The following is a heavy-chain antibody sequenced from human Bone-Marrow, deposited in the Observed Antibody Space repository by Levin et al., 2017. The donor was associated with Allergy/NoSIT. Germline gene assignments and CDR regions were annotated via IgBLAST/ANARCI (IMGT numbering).Heavy chain of an antibody. D-gene: IGHD2-2*02. CDR1: GFTFSSYG. V-gene: IGHV3-33*01. Sequence: PGGSLRLSCAASGFTFSSYGMHWVRQAPGKGLEWVAVIWYDGSNKYYADSVKGRFTICRDNSKNTLYLQMNSLRAEDTAVYYCARDRYCSSTSCYTGDYYYYGMDVWGQGTTVTVSS. CDR3: ARDRYCSSTSCYTGDYYYYGMDV. CDR2: IWYDGSNK. J-gene: IGHJ6*02.